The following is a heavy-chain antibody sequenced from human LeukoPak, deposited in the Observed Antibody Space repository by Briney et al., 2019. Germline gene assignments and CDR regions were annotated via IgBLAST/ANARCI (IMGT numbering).Heavy chain of an antibody. Sequence: PGGSLRLSCAASGFTFSSYSMNWVRQAPGKGLEWVSYISSSSSTIYYADSVKGRFTISRDNAKNSLYLQMNSLGAEDTAVYYCARDLARIVGATRVYWGQGTLVTVSS. CDR3: ARDLARIVGATRVY. J-gene: IGHJ4*02. CDR2: ISSSSSTI. CDR1: GFTFSSYS. D-gene: IGHD1-26*01. V-gene: IGHV3-48*01.